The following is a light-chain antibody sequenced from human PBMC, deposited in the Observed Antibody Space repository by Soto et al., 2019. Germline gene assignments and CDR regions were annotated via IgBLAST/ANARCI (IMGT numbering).Light chain of an antibody. CDR3: SSYTSDSNPYV. CDR2: EVS. CDR1: SSDVGGYNY. J-gene: IGLJ1*01. V-gene: IGLV2-14*01. Sequence: QSALTQPASVSGSPGQSITISCTGTSSDVGGYNYVSWYQLHPGKAPKLIISEVSNRPSGVSLRFSGSKSGNTASLTISGLQAEDEADYLCSSYTSDSNPYVFGTGTKVTVL.